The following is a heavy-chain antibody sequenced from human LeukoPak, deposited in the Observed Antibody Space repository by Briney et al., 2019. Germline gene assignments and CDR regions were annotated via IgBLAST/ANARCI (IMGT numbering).Heavy chain of an antibody. CDR1: GYTFTGCY. CDR3: ARESGWLSPDY. J-gene: IGHJ4*02. Sequence: GASVKVSCKTSGYTFTGCYIHWVRQAPGQGPEWMGWINPNSGVTKYSQKFQGRVTITRDTSASTAYMELSSLRSEDTAVYYCARESGWLSPDYWGQGTLVTVSS. V-gene: IGHV1-2*02. CDR2: INPNSGVT. D-gene: IGHD3-22*01.